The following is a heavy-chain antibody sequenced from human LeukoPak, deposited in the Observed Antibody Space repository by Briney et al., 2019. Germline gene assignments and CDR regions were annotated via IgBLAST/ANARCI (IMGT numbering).Heavy chain of an antibody. D-gene: IGHD6-13*01. J-gene: IGHJ4*02. CDR2: ISSSSSYI. CDR3: ASETTGIAAAGVDY. CDR1: GFTLSSYS. V-gene: IGHV3-21*01. Sequence: GGSLRLSCAASGFTLSSYSMNWVRQAPGKGLEWVSSISSSSSYIYYADSVKGRFTISRDNAKNSLYLQMNSLRAEDTAVYYCASETTGIAAAGVDYWGQGTLVTVSS.